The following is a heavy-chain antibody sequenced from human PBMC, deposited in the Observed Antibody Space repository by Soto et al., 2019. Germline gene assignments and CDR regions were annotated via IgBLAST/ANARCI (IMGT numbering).Heavy chain of an antibody. V-gene: IGHV4-39*01. D-gene: IGHD6-19*01. CDR3: ARLPTGWPNWFDP. Sequence: QVQLQGSGPGLVKPSETLSLACSVSGASISTSHKWWGWIRQPPGKGLEWIGSISYSGSTDYNPSLRSRVTIYADTSKNEFSLKVSSVTAADTAVYFCARLPTGWPNWFDPWGQGTLVIVSS. CDR2: ISYSGST. CDR1: GASISTSHKW. J-gene: IGHJ5*02.